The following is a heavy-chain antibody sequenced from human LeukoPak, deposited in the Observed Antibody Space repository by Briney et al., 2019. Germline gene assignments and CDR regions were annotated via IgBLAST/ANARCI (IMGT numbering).Heavy chain of an antibody. CDR2: IYYSGST. CDR1: GGSISSSSYY. V-gene: IGHV4-39*01. CDR3: ARLGTRIDP. D-gene: IGHD7-27*01. Sequence: SETLSLTCTVSGGSISSSSYYWGWIRQPPGKGLEWIGSIYYSGSTYYNPSLKSRVTISVDTSKNQFSLKLSSVTAADTAVYYCARLGTRIDPWGQGTLVTVSS. J-gene: IGHJ5*02.